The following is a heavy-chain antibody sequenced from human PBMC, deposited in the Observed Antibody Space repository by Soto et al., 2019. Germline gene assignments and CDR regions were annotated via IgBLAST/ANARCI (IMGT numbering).Heavy chain of an antibody. CDR3: ARDITIVVVPAASRGNYYYYGMDV. Sequence: GASVKVSCKASGGTFSSYAISWVRQAPGQGLEWMGGIIPIFGTANYAQKFQGRVTITADESTSTAYMELSSPRSEDTAVYYCARDITIVVVPAASRGNYYYYGMDVWGQGTTVTVSS. D-gene: IGHD2-2*01. CDR2: IIPIFGTA. CDR1: GGTFSSYA. J-gene: IGHJ6*02. V-gene: IGHV1-69*13.